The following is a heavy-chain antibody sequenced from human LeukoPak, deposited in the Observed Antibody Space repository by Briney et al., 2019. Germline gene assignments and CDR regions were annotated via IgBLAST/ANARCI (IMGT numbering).Heavy chain of an antibody. CDR3: ATAQGRYCVGGSCYSLQIDN. CDR1: GYTLTGYY. D-gene: IGHD2-15*01. V-gene: IGHV1-46*01. CDR2: INPSGGST. Sequence: ASVKVSCKASGYTLTGYYMHWVRQSPGQGLEWMAIINPSGGSTGYSQQFQGRVTMTRDTSTSTVYMELSSLRSEDTAVYYCATAQGRYCVGGSCYSLQIDNWGQGTLVIVSS. J-gene: IGHJ4*02.